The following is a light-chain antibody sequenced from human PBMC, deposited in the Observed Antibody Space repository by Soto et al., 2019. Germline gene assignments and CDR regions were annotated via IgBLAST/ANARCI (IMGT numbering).Light chain of an antibody. CDR2: GGS. V-gene: IGKV3-20*01. Sequence: EIVMTQSPATLSVSPGERATLSCRASQSVSSNLAWCQQRPGQAPRLLIYGGSSRATGIPVRFSGSGSETDFTLTITRLEPEDFAVYYCQQYSSSRTFGQGTKVDIK. CDR3: QQYSSSRT. CDR1: QSVSSN. J-gene: IGKJ1*01.